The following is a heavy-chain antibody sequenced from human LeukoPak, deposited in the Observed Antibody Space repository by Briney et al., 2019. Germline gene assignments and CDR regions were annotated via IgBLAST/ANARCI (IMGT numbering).Heavy chain of an antibody. CDR1: GGSISSGDDY. V-gene: IGHV4-30-4*08. CDR3: ARTSLGGAWFDP. J-gene: IGHJ5*02. CDR2: IYYNGST. Sequence: SETLSLTCTVSGGSISSGDDYWSWIRQPPGKGLEWIGYIYYNGSTYYNPSLKSRVTISVDTSKNQFSLKLSSVTAADTAVYYCARTSLGGAWFDPWGQGTLVTVSS. D-gene: IGHD3-10*01.